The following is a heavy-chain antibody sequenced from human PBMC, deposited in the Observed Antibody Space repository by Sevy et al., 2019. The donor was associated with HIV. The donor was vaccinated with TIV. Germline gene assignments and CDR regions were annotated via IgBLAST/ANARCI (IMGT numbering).Heavy chain of an antibody. CDR2: INHSGST. CDR3: ARGPLYYDYVWGSYRYRTGFDP. Sequence: SETLSLTCAVYGGSFSGYYWSWIRQPPGKGLEWIGEINHSGSTNYNPSLKSRVTISVDTSKNQFSLKLSPVTAADTAVYYCARGPLYYDYVWGSYRYRTGFDPWGQGTLVTVSS. D-gene: IGHD3-16*02. CDR1: GGSFSGYY. V-gene: IGHV4-34*01. J-gene: IGHJ5*02.